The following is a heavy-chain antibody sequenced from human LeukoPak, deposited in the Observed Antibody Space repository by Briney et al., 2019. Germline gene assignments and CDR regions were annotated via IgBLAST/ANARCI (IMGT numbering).Heavy chain of an antibody. D-gene: IGHD5-24*01. Sequence: ASVKVSCKPSGYTFTGYYIHWVRQAPGQGLDWMGWINTNSGGTNYARRFQGRVTMTRDTSISTAYMELSSLGSGDTAVYYCARVADGYNYGAFDIWGQGTVVTVSS. CDR3: ARVADGYNYGAFDI. V-gene: IGHV1-2*02. CDR1: GYTFTGYY. J-gene: IGHJ3*02. CDR2: INTNSGGT.